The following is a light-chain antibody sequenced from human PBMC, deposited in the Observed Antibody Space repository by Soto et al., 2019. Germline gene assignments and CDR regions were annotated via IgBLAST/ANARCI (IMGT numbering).Light chain of an antibody. Sequence: EPVLTQSPGTLSLSPGDRATLSCRASQSTSNTYLAWYQQRPGQPPRLLIYDTSSRATGVPDRFSGSGSGPDFTLTISRLEPEDFGIYYCQQYNNWPRATFGGGTRVEIK. CDR1: QSTSNTY. CDR2: DTS. V-gene: IGKV3-20*01. CDR3: QQYNNWPRAT. J-gene: IGKJ4*01.